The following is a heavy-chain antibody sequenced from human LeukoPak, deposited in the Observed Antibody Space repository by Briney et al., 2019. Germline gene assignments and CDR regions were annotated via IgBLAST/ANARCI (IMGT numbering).Heavy chain of an antibody. CDR1: GYTFTGYY. Sequence: ASVKVSCKASGYTFTGYYMHWVRQAPGQGLEWMGWINPNSGGTNYAQKFQGRVTMTRDTSTSTAYMELRSLRSDDTAVYYCARMTVVVVAATLHYYYYMDVWGKGTTVTVSS. D-gene: IGHD2-15*01. J-gene: IGHJ6*03. CDR2: INPNSGGT. V-gene: IGHV1-2*02. CDR3: ARMTVVVVAATLHYYYYMDV.